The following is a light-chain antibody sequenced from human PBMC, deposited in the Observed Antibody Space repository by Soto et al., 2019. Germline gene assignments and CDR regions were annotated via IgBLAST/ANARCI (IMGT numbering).Light chain of an antibody. Sequence: SYELTQPSSVSVSPGQTARITCSGDVLAKKYARWFQQKPGQAPVLVIYKDSERPSGIPERFSGSSSGTTVTLTISGAQVEDEADYYRYSAADNKEVFGGGTKLTVL. J-gene: IGLJ2*01. V-gene: IGLV3-27*01. CDR1: VLAKKY. CDR3: YSAADNKEV. CDR2: KDS.